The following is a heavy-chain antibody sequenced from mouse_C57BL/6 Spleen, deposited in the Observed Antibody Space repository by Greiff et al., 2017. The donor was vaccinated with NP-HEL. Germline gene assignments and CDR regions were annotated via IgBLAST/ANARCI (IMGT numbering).Heavy chain of an antibody. CDR2: IYPGSGNT. J-gene: IGHJ2*01. CDR3: ARNYELDY. V-gene: IGHV1-76*01. Sequence: QVQLKESGAELVRPGASVKLSCKASGYTFTDYYINWVKQRPGQGLEWIARIYPGSGNTYYNEKFKGKATLTAEKSSSTAYMQLSSLTSEDSAVYFCARNYELDYWGQGTTLTVSS. CDR1: GYTFTDYY. D-gene: IGHD1-1*01.